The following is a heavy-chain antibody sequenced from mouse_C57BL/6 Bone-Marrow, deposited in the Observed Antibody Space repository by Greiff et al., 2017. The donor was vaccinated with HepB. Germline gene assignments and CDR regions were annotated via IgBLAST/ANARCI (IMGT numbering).Heavy chain of an antibody. CDR3: ACIYYYGSSSYYYAMDY. J-gene: IGHJ4*01. CDR2: IYPGDGDT. D-gene: IGHD1-1*01. CDR1: GYAFSSYW. Sequence: QLQQSGAELVKPGASVKISCKASGYAFSSYWMNWVKQRPGKGLEWIGQIYPGDGDTNYNGKFKGKATLTADKSSSTAYMQLSSLTSEDSAVYFCACIYYYGSSSYYYAMDYWGQGTSVTVSS. V-gene: IGHV1-80*01.